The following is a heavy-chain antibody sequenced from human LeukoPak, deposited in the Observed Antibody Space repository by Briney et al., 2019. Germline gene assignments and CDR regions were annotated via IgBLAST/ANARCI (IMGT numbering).Heavy chain of an antibody. CDR3: ARGGPSELDP. J-gene: IGHJ5*02. CDR1: GGSFSGYY. D-gene: IGHD1-14*01. Sequence: SETLSLTCAVYGGSFSGYYWSWIRQPPGKGLERIGKISRSGNTNYNPSLKSRVTISVDTSKNQFSLKLSSVTAADTAVYYCARGGPSELDPWGQGTLVTVSS. V-gene: IGHV4-34*01. CDR2: ISRSGNT.